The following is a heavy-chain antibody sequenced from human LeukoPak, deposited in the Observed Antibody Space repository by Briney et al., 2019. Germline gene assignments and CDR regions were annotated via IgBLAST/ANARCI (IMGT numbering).Heavy chain of an antibody. CDR3: AKDYYDILTGYHNFDY. CDR1: GFTFDDYA. D-gene: IGHD3-9*01. J-gene: IGHJ4*02. Sequence: GGSLRLSCAASGFTFDDYAMHWVRQAPGKGLEGVSGISWNSGSIGYADSVKGRFTISRDNAKNSLYLQMNSLRAEDTALYYCAKDYYDILTGYHNFDYWGQGTLVTVSS. V-gene: IGHV3-9*01. CDR2: ISWNSGSI.